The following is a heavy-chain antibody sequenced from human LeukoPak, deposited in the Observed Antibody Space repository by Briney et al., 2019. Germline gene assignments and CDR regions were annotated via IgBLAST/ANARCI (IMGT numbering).Heavy chain of an antibody. CDR1: GFTFSSYA. Sequence: GGSLRLSCAASGFTFSSYAMSWVRQAPGKGLEWVSAISGSGGSTYYADSVKGRFTISGDNSKSTLYLQMNSLRAEDTAVYYCAKVLRATVTMVGLEDYFDYWGQGTLVTVSS. CDR3: AKVLRATVTMVGLEDYFDY. J-gene: IGHJ4*02. CDR2: ISGSGGST. D-gene: IGHD4-17*01. V-gene: IGHV3-23*01.